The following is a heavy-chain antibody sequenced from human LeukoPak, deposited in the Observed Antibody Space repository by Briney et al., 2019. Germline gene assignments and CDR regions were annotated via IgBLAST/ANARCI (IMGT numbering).Heavy chain of an antibody. J-gene: IGHJ4*02. D-gene: IGHD1-1*01. V-gene: IGHV3-23*01. CDR1: GLTFSNYA. CDR3: AKDMGSRATNFDY. Sequence: WGSLRLSCAASGLTFSNYAISWVRQAPGKGLEWVSSISSSAVSSYYADSVKGRFTISRDNSKNTLCLQMNSLTAEDTAVYYCAKDMGSRATNFDYWGRGTLVTVSS. CDR2: ISSSAVSS.